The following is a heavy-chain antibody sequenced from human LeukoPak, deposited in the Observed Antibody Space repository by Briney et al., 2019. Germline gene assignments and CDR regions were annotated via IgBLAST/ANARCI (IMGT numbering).Heavy chain of an antibody. Sequence: PSETLSLTCTVSGGSISSYYWSWIRQPPGKGLEWIGYIYYSGSTNYNPSLKSRVTISVDTSKNQFSLKLSSVTAADTAVYYCASPFYGDYEYFQHWGQGTLVTVSS. V-gene: IGHV4-59*12. CDR2: IYYSGST. CDR3: ASPFYGDYEYFQH. J-gene: IGHJ1*01. CDR1: GGSISSYY. D-gene: IGHD4-17*01.